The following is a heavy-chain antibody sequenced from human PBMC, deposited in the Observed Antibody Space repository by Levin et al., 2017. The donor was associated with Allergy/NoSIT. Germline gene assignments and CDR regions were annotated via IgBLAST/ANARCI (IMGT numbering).Heavy chain of an antibody. CDR1: GFTFSSYA. V-gene: IGHV3-30-3*01. CDR3: ARGRPIVVVTPPQGY. D-gene: IGHD2-21*02. J-gene: IGHJ4*02. CDR2: ISYDGSNK. Sequence: GESLKISCAASGFTFSSYAMHWVRQAPGKGLEWVAVISYDGSNKYYADSVKGRFTISRDNSKNTLYLQMNSLRAEDTAVYYCARGRPIVVVTPPQGYWGQGTLVTVSS.